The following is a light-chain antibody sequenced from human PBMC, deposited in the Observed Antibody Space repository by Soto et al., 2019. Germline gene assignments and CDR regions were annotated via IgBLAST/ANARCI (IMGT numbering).Light chain of an antibody. CDR1: QSISTY. J-gene: IGKJ2*01. V-gene: IGKV3-15*01. CDR3: SQYNNWPPGYT. CDR2: AAS. Sequence: EIVMTQSPATVSVFPGETATLSRRASQSISTYLAWYQHKRGRAPRLLIYAASTRATDVPARFSGSGSGTEFTLTISSLQSEDCAVYFCSQYNNWPPGYTFGQGTKVEIK.